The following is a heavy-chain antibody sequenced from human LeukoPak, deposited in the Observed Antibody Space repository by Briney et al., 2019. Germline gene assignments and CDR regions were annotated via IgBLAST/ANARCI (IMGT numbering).Heavy chain of an antibody. Sequence: SETLSLTCTVSGGSISSSSYYWGWIRQPPGKGLEWIGSIYYSGSTYYNPSLKSRVTISVDTSKNQFSLKLSSVTAADTAVYYCARHEAKWELPLYYFDYWGQGTLVTVSS. CDR2: IYYSGST. CDR3: ARHEAKWELPLYYFDY. J-gene: IGHJ4*02. CDR1: GGSISSSSYY. V-gene: IGHV4-39*01. D-gene: IGHD1-26*01.